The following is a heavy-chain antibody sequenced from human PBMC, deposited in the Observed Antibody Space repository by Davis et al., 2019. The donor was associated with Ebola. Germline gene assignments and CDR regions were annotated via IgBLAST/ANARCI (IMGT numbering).Heavy chain of an antibody. V-gene: IGHV3-48*02. Sequence: GESLKISCAASGFTFSSYSMNWVRQAPGKGLEWVSYISSSSRVIYYADSVKGRFTISRDNAKNSLYLQMNSLRDEDTAAYYCARSPYYYDSSGFGGMDVWGQGTTVTVSS. CDR2: ISSSSRVI. CDR3: ARSPYYYDSSGFGGMDV. J-gene: IGHJ6*02. D-gene: IGHD3-22*01. CDR1: GFTFSSYS.